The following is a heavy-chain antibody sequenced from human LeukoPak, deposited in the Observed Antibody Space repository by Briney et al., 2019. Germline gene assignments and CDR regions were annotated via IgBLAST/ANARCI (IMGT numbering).Heavy chain of an antibody. J-gene: IGHJ4*02. CDR1: GXTFSNYA. CDR2: ISGSGGST. V-gene: IGHV3-23*01. D-gene: IGHD5-18*01. Sequence: GGSLRLSCAASGXTFSNYAMSWARQAPGKGLEWVSAISGSGGSTYYADSVKGRFTISRDNSKNTLYLQMNSLRAEDTAVYYCTKGTIWLPFDYWGQGTLVTVSS. CDR3: TKGTIWLPFDY.